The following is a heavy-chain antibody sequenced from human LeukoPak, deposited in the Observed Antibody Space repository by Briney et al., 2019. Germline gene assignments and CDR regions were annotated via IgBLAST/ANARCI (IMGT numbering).Heavy chain of an antibody. CDR3: ARGNLEWFQFQYYYYGMDV. J-gene: IGHJ6*02. V-gene: IGHV4-34*01. D-gene: IGHD3-3*01. Sequence: PSETLSLTCAVYGGSFSGYYWSWIRQPPGKGLEWIGEINHSGSTNYNPSLKSRVTISVDTSKNQFSLKLSSVTAADTAVYYCARGNLEWFQFQYYYYGMDVWGQGTTVTVSS. CDR2: INHSGST. CDR1: GGSFSGYY.